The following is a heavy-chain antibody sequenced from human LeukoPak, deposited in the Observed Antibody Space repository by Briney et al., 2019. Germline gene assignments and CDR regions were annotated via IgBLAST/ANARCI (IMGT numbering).Heavy chain of an antibody. CDR2: IDPSDSYT. Sequence: RESLKISCKGSGYSFTSYWITWLRELPGEGLEWMGRIDPSDSYTNYSPSFQRHVTISADKSISTAYLQWSSLKASDTAMYYCARPDRGSAFDIWGQGTMVTVSS. D-gene: IGHD2-15*01. J-gene: IGHJ3*02. CDR1: GYSFTSYW. CDR3: ARPDRGSAFDI. V-gene: IGHV5-10-1*01.